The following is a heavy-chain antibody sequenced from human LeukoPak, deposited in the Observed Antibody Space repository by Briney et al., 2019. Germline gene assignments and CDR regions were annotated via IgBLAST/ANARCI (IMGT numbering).Heavy chain of an antibody. CDR1: GYTFTSYG. J-gene: IGHJ4*02. D-gene: IGHD1-1*01. Sequence: ASVKVSSKASGYTFTSYGISWVRQAPGQGLEWMGWISAYNGNTNYAQKLQGRVTMTTDTSTSTAYMELRSLRSDDTAVYYCARSSYNWNDFSYWGQGTLVTVSS. CDR2: ISAYNGNT. CDR3: ARSSYNWNDFSY. V-gene: IGHV1-18*01.